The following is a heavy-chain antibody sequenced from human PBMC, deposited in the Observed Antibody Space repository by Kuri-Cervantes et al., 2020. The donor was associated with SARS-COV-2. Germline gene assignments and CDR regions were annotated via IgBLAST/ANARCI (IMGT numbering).Heavy chain of an antibody. J-gene: IGHJ6*02. V-gene: IGHV1-18*04. D-gene: IGHD1-26*01. CDR1: GYTFTTYG. Sequence: ASVKVSCKASGYTFTTYGITWVRQAPGQGLEWMGWISTYNANADYAQKLQGRVTMTTDTSTSTAYMELSSLRSEDTAVYYCARKGGEVGATLYGMDVWGQGTTVTVSS. CDR3: ARKGGEVGATLYGMDV. CDR2: ISTYNANA.